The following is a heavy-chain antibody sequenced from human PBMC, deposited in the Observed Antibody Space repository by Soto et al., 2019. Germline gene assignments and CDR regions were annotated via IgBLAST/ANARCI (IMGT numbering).Heavy chain of an antibody. CDR2: ISDSGGST. CDR3: ANPGYSYGYDWFDP. CDR1: GFSFSSYA. Sequence: GGSLRLSCAASGFSFSSYAMTWVRQAPGKGLEWVSGISDSGGSTYYADSVEGRFTISRDNSKNMVYLQMNRLRAGDTAVYYCANPGYSYGYDWFDPWGQGTLVTVSS. D-gene: IGHD5-18*01. J-gene: IGHJ5*02. V-gene: IGHV3-23*01.